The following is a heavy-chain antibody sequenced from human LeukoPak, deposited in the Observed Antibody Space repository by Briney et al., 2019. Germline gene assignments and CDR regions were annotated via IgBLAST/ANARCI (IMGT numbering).Heavy chain of an antibody. V-gene: IGHV4-59*08. CDR3: ARHGGTRITLVEVYYFDY. Sequence: PSETLSLTCTVSGDSISGYFWSWIRQTPGKGLEWIGYVHYSGATNYNPSLKSRVTMSVDTSKDQFSLKLSSVTAADTAVYYCARHGGTRITLVEVYYFDYWGQGTLVTVSS. J-gene: IGHJ4*02. CDR1: GDSISGYF. D-gene: IGHD4-11*01. CDR2: VHYSGAT.